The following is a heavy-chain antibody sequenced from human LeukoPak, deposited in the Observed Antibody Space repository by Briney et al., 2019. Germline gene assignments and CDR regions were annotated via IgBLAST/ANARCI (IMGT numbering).Heavy chain of an antibody. J-gene: IGHJ4*02. CDR3: ATGLSGYYYQSGHFDY. CDR1: GYTLTELS. D-gene: IGHD3-22*01. V-gene: IGHV1-24*01. Sequence: GASVKVSCKVSGYTLTELSMHWVRQAPGKGLEWVGGFDPEDGETIYAQKFQGRVTMTEDTSTDTAYMELSSLRSEDTAVYYCATGLSGYYYQSGHFDYWGQGTLVTVSS. CDR2: FDPEDGET.